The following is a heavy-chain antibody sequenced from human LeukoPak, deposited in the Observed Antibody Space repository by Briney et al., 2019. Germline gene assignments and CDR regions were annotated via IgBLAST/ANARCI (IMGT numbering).Heavy chain of an antibody. J-gene: IGHJ4*02. CDR2: INPNSGGT. Sequence: ASVKVSCKASGYTFTDYFIHWVRQAPGQGLEWLGWINPNSGGTNSAQKLLARVSTTRDTSFNTVYIELRRLKSDDTAVYYCARGGREWSGYPQDWGQGTLVTVS. CDR3: ARGGREWSGYPQD. V-gene: IGHV1-2*02. D-gene: IGHD3-3*01. CDR1: GYTFTDYF.